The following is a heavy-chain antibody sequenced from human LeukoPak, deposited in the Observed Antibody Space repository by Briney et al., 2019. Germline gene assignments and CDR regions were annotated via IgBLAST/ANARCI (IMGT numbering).Heavy chain of an antibody. D-gene: IGHD4-17*01. J-gene: IGHJ4*02. V-gene: IGHV3-23*01. CDR2: ITGSGGST. CDR1: GFTFNSYA. CDR3: AKGDYGDCY. Sequence: GGSLRLSCAASGFTFNSYAMAWVRQAPGKGLEWVSAITGSGGSTYYADSVKGRFTISRDNSKNTLYMQMSSLRAEDTAVYYCAKGDYGDCYWGQGTLVTVSS.